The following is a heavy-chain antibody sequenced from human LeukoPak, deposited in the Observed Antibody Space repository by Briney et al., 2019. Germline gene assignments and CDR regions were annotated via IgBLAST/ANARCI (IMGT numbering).Heavy chain of an antibody. D-gene: IGHD6-19*01. Sequence: PSETLSLTCSLSGGPITSGDYRWTWIRQPPGKGLEWIGYSYYSESAHYHPSLENRLSISVDTSKNQFSLRLSAVTAADTAVYYCAGDKWVEVGNTWLHYGMDVWGQGTTVTVS. CDR1: GGPITSGDYR. CDR2: SYYSESA. J-gene: IGHJ6*02. V-gene: IGHV4-30-4*01. CDR3: AGDKWVEVGNTWLHYGMDV.